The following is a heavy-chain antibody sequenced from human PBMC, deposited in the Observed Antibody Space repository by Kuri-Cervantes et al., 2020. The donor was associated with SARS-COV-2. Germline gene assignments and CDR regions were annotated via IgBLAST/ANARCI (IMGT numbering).Heavy chain of an antibody. CDR1: GFSLSTSGVG. CDR2: IYWDDDK. J-gene: IGHJ5*02. V-gene: IGHV2-5*02. CDR3: ARKQYYDFWSGHTMSWFDP. Sequence: SGPTLVKPTQTLTLTCTFSGFSLSTSGVGVGWIRQPPGKALGWLALIYWDDDKRYSPSLKSRLTITKDTSKNQVVLTMTNMDPVDTAAYYCARKQYYDFWSGHTMSWFDPWGQGTLVTVSS. D-gene: IGHD3-3*01.